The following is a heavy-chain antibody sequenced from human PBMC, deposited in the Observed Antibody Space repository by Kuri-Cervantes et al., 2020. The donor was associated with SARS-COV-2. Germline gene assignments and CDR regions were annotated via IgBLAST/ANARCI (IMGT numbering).Heavy chain of an antibody. J-gene: IGHJ3*02. CDR3: ARPLYPFSGSSGGNAFDI. CDR1: GGSISSGPYY. CDR2: IYNIGST. Sequence: SETLSLTCTVSGGSISSGPYYWGWIRQPPGKGLEYIGSIYNIGSTYSNPSLKSRVTISMDTSRNQFSLSLSSVTAADTAMYYCARPLYPFSGSSGGNAFDIWGQGTMVTVSS. V-gene: IGHV4-39*01. D-gene: IGHD2-15*01.